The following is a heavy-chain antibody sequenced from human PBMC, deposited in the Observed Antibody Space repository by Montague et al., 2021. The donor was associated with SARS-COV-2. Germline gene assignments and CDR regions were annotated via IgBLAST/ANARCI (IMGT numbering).Heavy chain of an antibody. Sequence: TLSLTCTVFGGSISSGSYYWSWIRQPAGKGLEWIGRIYTSGSTNYNPSLKSRVTISVDTSKNQFSLKLSFVTAADTAVYYCARVGVGTMVRGVIPAYYYYGMDVWGQGTTVTVSS. J-gene: IGHJ6*02. V-gene: IGHV4-61*02. CDR2: IYTSGST. D-gene: IGHD3-10*01. CDR3: ARVGVGTMVRGVIPAYYYYGMDV. CDR1: GGSISSGSYY.